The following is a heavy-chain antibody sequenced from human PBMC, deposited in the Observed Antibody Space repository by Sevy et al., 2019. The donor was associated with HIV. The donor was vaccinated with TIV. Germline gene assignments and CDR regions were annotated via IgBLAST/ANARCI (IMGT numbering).Heavy chain of an antibody. V-gene: IGHV1-2*02. J-gene: IGHJ4*02. Sequence: ASVKVSCSTSGYTFSVHYIYWVRQAAGQGLEWMGWINPNTSDTNFSPKFQGRVTMTRDSSINTAYMELSRLTSADTAVYFCARRSYSDPSGQYYGGGAYYFDYWGQGTLVTVSS. CDR1: GYTFSVHY. CDR3: ARRSYSDPSGQYYGGGAYYFDY. D-gene: IGHD3-22*01. CDR2: INPNTSDT.